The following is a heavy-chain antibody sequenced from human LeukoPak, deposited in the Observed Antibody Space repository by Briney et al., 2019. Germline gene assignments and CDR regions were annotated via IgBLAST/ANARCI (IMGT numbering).Heavy chain of an antibody. CDR1: GGSFSGYY. CDR3: ARGSIGGSGPARY. Sequence: SETLSLTCAVYGGSFSGYYWSWIRQPPGKGLEWIGEINHSGSTNYNPSLKSRVTISVDTSKNQFSLKLSSVTAADTAVHYCARGSIGGSGPARYWGQGTLVTDSS. J-gene: IGHJ4*02. V-gene: IGHV4-34*01. D-gene: IGHD3-16*01. CDR2: INHSGST.